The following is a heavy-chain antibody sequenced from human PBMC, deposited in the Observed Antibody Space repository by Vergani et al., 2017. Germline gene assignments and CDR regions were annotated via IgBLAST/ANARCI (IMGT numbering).Heavy chain of an antibody. CDR2: IYYSGST. Sequence: QVQLQESGPGLVKPSETLSLTCTVSGGSISSYYWSWIRQPPGKGLEWIGYIYYSGSTNYNPSLKSRVTISVDTSKNQFSLNLSSVTAADTAVYYCARQTYSYGYDYWGQGTLVTVSS. V-gene: IGHV4-59*01. J-gene: IGHJ4*02. CDR1: GGSISSYY. CDR3: ARQTYSYGYDY. D-gene: IGHD5-18*01.